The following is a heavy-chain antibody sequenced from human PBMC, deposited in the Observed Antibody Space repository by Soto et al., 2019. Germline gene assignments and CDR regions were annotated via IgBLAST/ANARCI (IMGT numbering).Heavy chain of an antibody. V-gene: IGHV2-70*04. D-gene: IGHD3-10*01. CDR1: GFSLSTTGMR. CDR2: IDWDDDK. CDR3: ARDSYDSGSYGFDY. J-gene: IGHJ4*02. Sequence: SGPTLVNPTQTLTLTCTFSGFSLSTTGMRASWIRQPPGKALEWLARIDWDDDKFYSTSLKTRLTISKDTSKNQVVLTMTNMDPVDTATYYCARDSYDSGSYGFDYWGQGTLVTVSS.